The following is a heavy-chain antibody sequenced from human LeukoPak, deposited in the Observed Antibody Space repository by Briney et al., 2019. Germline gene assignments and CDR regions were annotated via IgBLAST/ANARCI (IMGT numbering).Heavy chain of an antibody. CDR3: ARAYGSGTN. CDR1: GGTFSSYA. J-gene: IGHJ4*02. CDR2: ISGSGVST. D-gene: IGHD3-10*01. Sequence: ASVKVSCKASGGTFSSYAISWVRQAPGQGLEWVSAISGSGVSTYYADSVKGRFTISRDNAKNSLYLQMNSLRAEDTAVYYCARAYGSGTNWGQGTLVTVSS. V-gene: IGHV3-23*01.